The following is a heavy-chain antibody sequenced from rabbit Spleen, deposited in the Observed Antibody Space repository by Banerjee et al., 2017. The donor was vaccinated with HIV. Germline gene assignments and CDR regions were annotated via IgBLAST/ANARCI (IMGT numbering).Heavy chain of an antibody. D-gene: IGHD1-1*01. J-gene: IGHJ6*01. Sequence: QLVETGGGLVQPGGSLTLSCKTSGFDFSSYSMSWVRQTPGKGLEWIGYIEPVFGVTYYASWVNGRFTISSHNAQKTLYLDLNSLTAADTATYFCARDTSSSFSSYGMDLWGQGTLVTVS. V-gene: IGHV1S7*01. CDR2: IEPVFGVT. CDR1: GFDFSSYS. CDR3: ARDTSSSFSSYGMDL.